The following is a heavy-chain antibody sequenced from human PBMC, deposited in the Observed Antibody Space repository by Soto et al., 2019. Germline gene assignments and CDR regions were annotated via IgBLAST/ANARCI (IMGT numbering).Heavy chain of an antibody. CDR2: IYYSGST. J-gene: IGHJ6*02. CDR3: ARDRNYYYGMDV. V-gene: IGHV4-59*01. CDR1: GGSTSSYY. Sequence: SETLSLTCTVSGGSTSSYYWSWIRQPPGKGLEWIGYIYYSGSTNYNPSLKRRVTISVDTSKNQFSLKLSSVTAADTAVYYCARDRNYYYGMDVWGQGTTVTVSS.